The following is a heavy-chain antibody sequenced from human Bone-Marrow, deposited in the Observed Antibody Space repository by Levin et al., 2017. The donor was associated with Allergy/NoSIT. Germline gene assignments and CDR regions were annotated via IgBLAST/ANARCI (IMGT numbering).Heavy chain of an antibody. CDR2: ITASGDGT. CDR3: ASLQYGDYGDDY. V-gene: IGHV3-21*01. J-gene: IGHJ4*02. D-gene: IGHD4-17*01. Sequence: GGSLRLSCAASGFTFSTHSMNWVRQAPGKGLEWVSAITASGDGTYYADSVKGRFTISRDNGKNSLYLQMNSLRAEDTAVYYCASLQYGDYGDDYWGQGTLVTVSS. CDR1: GFTFSTHS.